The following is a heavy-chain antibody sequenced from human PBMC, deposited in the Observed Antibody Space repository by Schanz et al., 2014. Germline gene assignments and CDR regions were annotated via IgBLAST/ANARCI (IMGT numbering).Heavy chain of an antibody. D-gene: IGHD2-15*01. V-gene: IGHV4-31*03. CDR2: IYDSGNT. CDR1: GDSMSSGGYY. J-gene: IGHJ6*02. Sequence: QVQLQESGPGLVKPSQTLSLTCNVSGDSMSSGGYYWNWIRQHPGKGLEWIGYIYDSGNTYYNPSLKSRVTMSIDTSENQFSLNLRSVTGADTSVYYCARLVGPSFYYGMDVWGQRTTDTVSS. CDR3: ARLVGPSFYYGMDV.